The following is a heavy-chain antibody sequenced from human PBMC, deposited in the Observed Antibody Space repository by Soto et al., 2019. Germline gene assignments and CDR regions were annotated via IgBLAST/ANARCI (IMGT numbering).Heavy chain of an antibody. CDR2: ISSSGSTI. V-gene: IGHV3-11*01. D-gene: IGHD5-18*01. CDR3: ARVMDTAMVRFDY. Sequence: GGSLRLSCAASGFTFSDYYMSWIRQAPGKGLEWVSYISSSGSTIYYADSVKGRFTISRDNAKNSLYLQMNSLRAEDTAVYYCARVMDTAMVRFDYWGQGTQVTVSS. J-gene: IGHJ4*02. CDR1: GFTFSDYY.